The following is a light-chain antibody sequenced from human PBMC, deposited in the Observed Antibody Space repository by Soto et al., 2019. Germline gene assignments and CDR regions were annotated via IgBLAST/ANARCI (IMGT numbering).Light chain of an antibody. CDR1: QSVLYSSNNKNY. CDR2: WAS. Sequence: DIVMTQSPDSLAVSLGERATINCKSSQSVLYSSNNKNYLALYQQRPGQPPKLLIYWASTRESGVPDRFSGSGSETDITLTITSLQAEDVAVYYCQQYESTPPTFGQGTKLEIK. CDR3: QQYESTPPT. J-gene: IGKJ2*01. V-gene: IGKV4-1*01.